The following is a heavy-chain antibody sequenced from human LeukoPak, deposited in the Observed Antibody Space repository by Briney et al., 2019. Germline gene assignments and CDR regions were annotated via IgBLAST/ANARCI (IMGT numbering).Heavy chain of an antibody. CDR1: GFPLRISA. V-gene: IGHV3-23*01. CDR2: IRGSGGNT. Sequence: GGSLRLSCGVSGFPLRISAVRGARGARGGGGEGVLAIRGSGGNTYSADCVRGGFPISKDNPKNPLYLEMNSLRAEDTAVYYCALGRMAWGAFDIWGQGTMVTVSS. D-gene: IGHD5-24*01. CDR3: ALGRMAWGAFDI. J-gene: IGHJ3*02.